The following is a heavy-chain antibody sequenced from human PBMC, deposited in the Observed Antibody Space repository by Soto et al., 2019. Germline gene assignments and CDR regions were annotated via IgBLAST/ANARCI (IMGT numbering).Heavy chain of an antibody. Sequence: PGGSLRLSCAASGFTFSSYAMSWVRQAPGKGLEWVSAISGSGGSTYYADSVKGRFTISRDNSKNTLYLQMNSLRAEDTAVYYCARLQQLATNFDYWGQGTLVTVSS. D-gene: IGHD6-13*01. J-gene: IGHJ4*02. CDR2: ISGSGGST. CDR1: GFTFSSYA. V-gene: IGHV3-23*01. CDR3: ARLQQLATNFDY.